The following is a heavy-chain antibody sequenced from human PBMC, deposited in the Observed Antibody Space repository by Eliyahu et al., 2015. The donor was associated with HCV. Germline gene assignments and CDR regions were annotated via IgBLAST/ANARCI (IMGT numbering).Heavy chain of an antibody. J-gene: IGHJ4*02. CDR1: GGTFNSYA. Sequence: QVQLVQSGAEVKKPGSSVKVSCKASGGTFNSYAISWVRQAPGQGLEVVGRVIPILGIANYAQKFQGRVTITADKSTSTAYMELSSLRSEDTAVYYCARATHYYGSGSYTFDYWGQGTLVTVSS. CDR3: ARATHYYGSGSYTFDY. V-gene: IGHV1-69*04. CDR2: VIPILGIA. D-gene: IGHD3-10*01.